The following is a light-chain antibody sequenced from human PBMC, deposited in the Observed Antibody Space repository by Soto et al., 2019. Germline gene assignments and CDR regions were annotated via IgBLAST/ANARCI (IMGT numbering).Light chain of an antibody. V-gene: IGKV3-20*01. J-gene: IGKJ1*01. CDR3: QQYGSSPRT. CDR2: GAS. Sequence: EIVLTQSPCTLSLSPGERSTLSCRASQSVSSSYLAWYQQKPGQAPRLLIYGASSRATGIPDRFSGSGSGKDFPLTISRLEHEDFAVYYCQQYGSSPRTFGQGTTGDIK. CDR1: QSVSSSY.